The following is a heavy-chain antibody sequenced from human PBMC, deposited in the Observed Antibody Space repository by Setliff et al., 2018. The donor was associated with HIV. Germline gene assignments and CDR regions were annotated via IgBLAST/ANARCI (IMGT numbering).Heavy chain of an antibody. CDR2: IYHGGTT. D-gene: IGHD1-1*01. J-gene: IGHJ3*02. CDR1: GYSISSGYY. V-gene: IGHV4-38-2*02. Sequence: SSETLSLTCAVSGYSISSGYYWAWIRQPPGKGLEWIGSIYHGGTTYYNPSLKSRSTMSEDTSKNQFSLSLSSVTAADTAVYYCVRDPPWTPTDADHPFDIWGQGTVVTVSS. CDR3: VRDPPWTPTDADHPFDI.